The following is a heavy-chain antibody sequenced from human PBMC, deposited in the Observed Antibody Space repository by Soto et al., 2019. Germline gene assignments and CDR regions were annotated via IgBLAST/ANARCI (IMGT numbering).Heavy chain of an antibody. D-gene: IGHD2-15*01. CDR2: ISAYNGNT. Sequence: VKVSCKASGYTFTSYGISWVRQAPGQGLEWMGRISAYNGNTNYAQKLQGRVTMTTDTSASTAYVELSSLRSEDTAVYYCARDLGGWPDYWGQGALVTVSS. J-gene: IGHJ4*02. CDR3: ARDLGGWPDY. CDR1: GYTFTSYG. V-gene: IGHV1-18*01.